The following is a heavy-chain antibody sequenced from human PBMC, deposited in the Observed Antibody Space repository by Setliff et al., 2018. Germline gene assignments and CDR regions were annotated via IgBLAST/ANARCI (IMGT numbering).Heavy chain of an antibody. D-gene: IGHD2-2*03. J-gene: IGHJ4*02. CDR3: TRSRAPILVLAIDFDY. Sequence: ASVKVSCKASGYIFTSYGFSWVRQAPGQGLEWMGWISTYDGNTDYAQTFQDRVTMTIDTSTKTVFMELRRLRPDDTAVYYCTRSRAPILVLAIDFDYWGQGTLVTVSS. CDR2: ISTYDGNT. CDR1: GYIFTSYG. V-gene: IGHV1-18*01.